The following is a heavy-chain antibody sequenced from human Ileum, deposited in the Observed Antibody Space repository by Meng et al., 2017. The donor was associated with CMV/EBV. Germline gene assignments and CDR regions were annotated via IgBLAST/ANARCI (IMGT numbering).Heavy chain of an antibody. V-gene: IGHV3-73*01. D-gene: IGHD2-2*03. CDR2: IRSKANSYAT. J-gene: IGHJ6*02. Sequence: GESLKISCAASGFTFDDYAMHWVRQASGKGLEWVGRIRSKANSYATGYAASVKGRFTISRDDSKNTAYLQMNSLKTEDTAVYYCTRLEGGYCSSTSCPRNYYYYGMDVWGQGTTVTVSS. CDR1: GFTFDDYA. CDR3: TRLEGGYCSSTSCPRNYYYYGMDV.